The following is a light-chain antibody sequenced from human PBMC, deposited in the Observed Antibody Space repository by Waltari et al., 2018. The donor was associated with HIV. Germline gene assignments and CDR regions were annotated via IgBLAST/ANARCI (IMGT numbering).Light chain of an antibody. CDR1: SSNIGSNA. J-gene: IGLJ1*01. V-gene: IGLV1-44*01. Sequence: QSVLTQSPSASGTPGQRVTISCSGSSSNIGSNAVDWYQHLPGTAPKLLIHTNKQRPSGSPDRFAGSKAGTSASLASSGLQSEDESDYYCAAWDDSLNGYVFGSGTKVTVL. CDR3: AAWDDSLNGYV. CDR2: TNK.